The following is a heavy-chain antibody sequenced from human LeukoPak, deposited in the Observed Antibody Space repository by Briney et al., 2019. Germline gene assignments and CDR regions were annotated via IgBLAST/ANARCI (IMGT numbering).Heavy chain of an antibody. J-gene: IGHJ3*02. CDR2: IIPIFGTA. D-gene: IGHD5-24*01. Sequence: ASVKVSCKASGGTFSSYAISWVRQAPGQGLEWMGRIIPIFGTANYAQKFQGRVTITTDESTSTAYMELSSLRSEDMAVYYCARALVEMATICAFDIWGQGTMVTVSS. V-gene: IGHV1-69*05. CDR3: ARALVEMATICAFDI. CDR1: GGTFSSYA.